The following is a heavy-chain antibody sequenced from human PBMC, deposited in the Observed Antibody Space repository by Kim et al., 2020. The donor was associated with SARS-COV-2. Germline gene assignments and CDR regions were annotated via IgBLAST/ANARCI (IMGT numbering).Heavy chain of an antibody. J-gene: IGHJ4*02. V-gene: IGHV4-59*08. Sequence: SETLSLTCTVSGGSISSYYWSWIRQPPGKGLEWIGYIYYSGSTNYNPSLKSRVTISVDTSKNQFSLKLSSVTAADTAVYYCARSKLHSSGFGRWGQGTLVTVSS. D-gene: IGHD3-22*01. CDR3: ARSKLHSSGFGR. CDR2: IYYSGST. CDR1: GGSISSYY.